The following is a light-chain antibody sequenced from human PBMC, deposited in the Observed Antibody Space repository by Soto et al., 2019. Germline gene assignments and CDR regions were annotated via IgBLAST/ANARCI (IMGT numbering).Light chain of an antibody. J-gene: IGKJ5*01. CDR3: QQYYSWPS. CDR1: QTVSPN. V-gene: IGKV3-15*01. CDR2: GAS. Sequence: EILMTRSPATLSVSPGERATLSCRASQTVSPNVAWYQQRPGQPPRLLIYGASTRATGVPGRFSGSGSGTEFTLTISSLESEDFAVYYCQQYYSWPSFGQGTRLEIK.